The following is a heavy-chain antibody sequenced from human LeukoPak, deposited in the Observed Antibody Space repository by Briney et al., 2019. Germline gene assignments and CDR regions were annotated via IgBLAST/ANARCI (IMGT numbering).Heavy chain of an antibody. Sequence: GGSLRLSCAASGFTFSSYSMYWVRQAPGKGLEWVSYISSSSSTIYYADSVKGRFTISRDNAKNSLYLQMNSLRDEDTAVYYCAREVAYYDSNHFDYWGQGTLVTVSS. CDR3: AREVAYYDSNHFDY. D-gene: IGHD3-22*01. J-gene: IGHJ4*02. V-gene: IGHV3-48*02. CDR2: ISSSSSTI. CDR1: GFTFSSYS.